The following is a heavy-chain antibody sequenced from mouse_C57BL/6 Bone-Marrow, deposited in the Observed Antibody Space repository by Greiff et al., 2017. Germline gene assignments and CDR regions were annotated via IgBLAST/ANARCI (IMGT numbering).Heavy chain of an antibody. J-gene: IGHJ2*01. V-gene: IGHV3-6*01. CDR1: GYSITSGYY. CDR2: ISYDGGN. D-gene: IGHD2-14*01. CDR3: AREGAWIGD. Sequence: EVQLVESGPGLVKPSQSLSLTCSVTGYSITSGYYWNWIRQFPGNKLEWMGYISYDGGNNYNTSLKNRISITRDKSKNQFFLKLNSVTTEDTAAYYCAREGAWIGDWGQGTTLTVSS.